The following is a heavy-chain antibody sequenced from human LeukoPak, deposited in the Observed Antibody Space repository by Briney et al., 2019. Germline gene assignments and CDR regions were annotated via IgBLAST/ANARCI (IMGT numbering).Heavy chain of an antibody. Sequence: ASVKVSCKVSGYTLTELPIHWVRQAPGKGLEWRGGFDPDDGETVYAQMFQGRVTMTEDTSSDTASMELSSLRSEDTAVYYCATGTSGSYYVGIVRPIDYWGQGTLVTVSS. CDR1: GYTLTELP. CDR3: ATGTSGSYYVGIVRPIDY. V-gene: IGHV1-24*01. D-gene: IGHD1-26*01. CDR2: FDPDDGET. J-gene: IGHJ4*02.